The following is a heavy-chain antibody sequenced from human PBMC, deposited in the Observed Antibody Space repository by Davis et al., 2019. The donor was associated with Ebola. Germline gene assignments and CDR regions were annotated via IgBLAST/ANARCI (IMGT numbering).Heavy chain of an antibody. Sequence: ASVKVSCKASGYTFNTNGMSWVRQAPGQGLEWMGRISVYNGKIEYAEKFQGRVTMTTETSTSTGYMELRSLRSDDTAVYYSEREIAHYPIEYWGQGTLVTVSS. CDR3: EREIAHYPIEY. CDR2: ISVYNGKI. V-gene: IGHV1-18*04. D-gene: IGHD3-10*01. CDR1: GYTFNTNG. J-gene: IGHJ4*02.